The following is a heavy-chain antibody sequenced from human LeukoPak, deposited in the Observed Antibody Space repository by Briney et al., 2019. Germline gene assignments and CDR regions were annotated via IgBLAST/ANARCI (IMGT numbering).Heavy chain of an antibody. CDR3: TTDETYYYDSSGYYKLYYFDY. D-gene: IGHD3-22*01. Sequence: GGSLRLSCAASGFTVSSNYMSWVRQAPGKGLEWVGRIKSKTDGWTTDYAAPVKGRFTISRDDSKNTLYLQMNSLKTEDTAVYYCTTDETYYYDSSGYYKLYYFDYWGQGTLVTVSS. V-gene: IGHV3-15*01. J-gene: IGHJ4*02. CDR1: GFTVSSNY. CDR2: IKSKTDGWTT.